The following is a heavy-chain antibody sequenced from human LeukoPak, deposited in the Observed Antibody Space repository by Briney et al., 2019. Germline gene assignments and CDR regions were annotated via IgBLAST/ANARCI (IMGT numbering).Heavy chain of an antibody. CDR1: GFTFSAYA. V-gene: IGHV3-48*03. J-gene: IGHJ3*02. Sequence: PGGSLRLSCEASGFTFSAYAMTWVRQAPGKGLEWVSYISSSGRTIYNADSVKGRFTISRDNAKNSLYLQMSSLRAEDTAVYYCASYYYDSSGYWVHAFDIWGQGTMVTASS. D-gene: IGHD3-22*01. CDR2: ISSSGRTI. CDR3: ASYYYDSSGYWVHAFDI.